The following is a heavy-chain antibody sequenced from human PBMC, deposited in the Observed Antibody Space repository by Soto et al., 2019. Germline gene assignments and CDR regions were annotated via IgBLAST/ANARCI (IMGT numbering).Heavy chain of an antibody. V-gene: IGHV3-30-3*01. Sequence: HPGGSLRLSCAASGFTFSSYAMHWVRQAPGKGLEWVAVISYDGNNKYYADSEKGRFTISRDNSKNKLYLQMNSQRDEDKAVYYCAREGHKYYGSGSYSKNWFDPWGQGTLVTVSS. J-gene: IGHJ5*02. D-gene: IGHD3-10*01. CDR1: GFTFSSYA. CDR2: ISYDGNNK. CDR3: AREGHKYYGSGSYSKNWFDP.